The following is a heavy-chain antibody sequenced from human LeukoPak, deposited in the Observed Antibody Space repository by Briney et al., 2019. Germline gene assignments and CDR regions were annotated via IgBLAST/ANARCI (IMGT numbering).Heavy chain of an antibody. Sequence: SETLSLTCTVSGGSISSGDYYWSWIRQPPGKGLEWIGYIYYSVSTYYNPSLKSRVTISVDTSKNQFSLKLSSVTAADTAVYYCARTGRFLEWFGPLEGFDYWGQGTLVTVSS. CDR1: GGSISSGDYY. V-gene: IGHV4-30-4*08. D-gene: IGHD3-3*01. J-gene: IGHJ4*02. CDR2: IYYSVST. CDR3: ARTGRFLEWFGPLEGFDY.